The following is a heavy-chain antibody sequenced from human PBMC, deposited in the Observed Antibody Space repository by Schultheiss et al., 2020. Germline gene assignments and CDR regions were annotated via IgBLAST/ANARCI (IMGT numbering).Heavy chain of an antibody. CDR2: IWFDGGYR. CDR1: GFTFSSHG. J-gene: IGHJ6*04. D-gene: IGHD2-2*01. V-gene: IGHV3-33*01. Sequence: GESLKISCEASGFTFSSHGMHWVRQAPGKGLEWVAVIWFDGGYRYYADSVKGRFTISRDNSKNTLYLQMNSLRAEDTALYYCARDRYCTGTSCYVTMDVWGKGTTVTVSS. CDR3: ARDRYCTGTSCYVTMDV.